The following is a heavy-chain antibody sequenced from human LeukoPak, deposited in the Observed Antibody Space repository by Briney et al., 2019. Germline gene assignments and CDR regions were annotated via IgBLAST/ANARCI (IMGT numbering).Heavy chain of an antibody. D-gene: IGHD3-10*01. CDR2: ISYDGSKK. Sequence: GSLRLSCETPGFLFSGFGMHWVRQSPGKGLEWIAFISYDGSKKYYGDSVKGRFTISRDSSKNILYLQMNALTTEDTAVYYCAKDRGSGTYYLIPDYWGQGTLVIVSS. V-gene: IGHV3-30*02. J-gene: IGHJ4*02. CDR1: GFLFSGFG. CDR3: AKDRGSGTYYLIPDY.